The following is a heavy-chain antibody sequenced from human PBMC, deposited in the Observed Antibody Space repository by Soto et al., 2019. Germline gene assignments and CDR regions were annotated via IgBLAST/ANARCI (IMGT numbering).Heavy chain of an antibody. CDR2: ISAYNGNT. V-gene: IGHV1-18*01. J-gene: IGHJ4*02. D-gene: IGHD2-15*01. CDR3: ALYCSGGSCYYSQFDY. Sequence: ASVKVSCKASGYTFTSYGISWVRQAPGQGLEWMGWISAYNGNTNYAQKLQGRVTVTTDTSTSTAYMELRSLRSDDTAVYYCALYCSGGSCYYSQFDYWGQGTLVTVSS. CDR1: GYTFTSYG.